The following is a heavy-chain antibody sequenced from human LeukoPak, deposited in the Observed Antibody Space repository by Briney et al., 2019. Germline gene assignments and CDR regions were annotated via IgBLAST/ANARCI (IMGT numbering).Heavy chain of an antibody. J-gene: IGHJ4*02. V-gene: IGHV1-2*06. D-gene: IGHD3-22*01. CDR3: ARVGAAYYYDSVDY. CDR1: GYTFTGYY. Sequence: ASVKVSCKASGYTFTGYYMHWVRQAPGQGLEWMGRINPNSGGTNYAQKFQGRVTMTRDTSISTAYMELSRLRSDDTAVCYCARVGAAYYYDSVDYWGQGTLVTVSS. CDR2: INPNSGGT.